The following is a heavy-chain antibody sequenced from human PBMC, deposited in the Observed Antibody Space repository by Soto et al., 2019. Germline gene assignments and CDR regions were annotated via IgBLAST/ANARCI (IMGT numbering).Heavy chain of an antibody. Sequence: QVQLVQSGAEEKKPGASVKVSCKASGYTFTSYAMHWVRQAPGQRLEWMGWINAGNGNTKYSQKFQGRVTITRDTSGSTAYMELSSRRSEDTAVYYCARSIVVVTALDYWGQGTLVTVSS. D-gene: IGHD2-21*02. CDR2: INAGNGNT. V-gene: IGHV1-3*05. J-gene: IGHJ4*02. CDR1: GYTFTSYA. CDR3: ARSIVVVTALDY.